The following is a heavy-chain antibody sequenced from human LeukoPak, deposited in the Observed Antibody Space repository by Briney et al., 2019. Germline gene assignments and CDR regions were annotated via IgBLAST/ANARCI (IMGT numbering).Heavy chain of an antibody. Sequence: LSETLSLTCTVSGGSISSYYWSWIRQPPGKGLEWIGYIYYSGSTNYNPSLKSRVTISVDTSKNQFSLKLSSVTAADTAVYYCARDQGELPDYWGQGTLVTVSS. CDR1: GGSISSYY. CDR3: ARDQGELPDY. V-gene: IGHV4-59*01. J-gene: IGHJ4*02. CDR2: IYYSGST. D-gene: IGHD1-26*01.